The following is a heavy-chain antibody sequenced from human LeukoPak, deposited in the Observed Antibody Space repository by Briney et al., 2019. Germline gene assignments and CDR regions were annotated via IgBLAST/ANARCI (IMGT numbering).Heavy chain of an antibody. J-gene: IGHJ4*02. V-gene: IGHV3-21*01. CDR3: ASAGIAAAGRLN. CDR1: GFTFSSYS. D-gene: IGHD6-13*01. Sequence: GGSLRLSCAASGFTFSSYSMNWVRQAPGKGLEWVSSISSSSSYIYYADSVKGRFTISRDNAKNSLYLQMNSLRAEDTAVHYCASAGIAAAGRLNRGQGTLVTVSS. CDR2: ISSSSSYI.